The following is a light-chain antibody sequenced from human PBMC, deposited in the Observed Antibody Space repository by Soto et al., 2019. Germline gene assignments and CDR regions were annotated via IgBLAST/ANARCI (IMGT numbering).Light chain of an antibody. CDR2: EVT. Sequence: QSALTPPASVSGSPGQSITISCAGTSNDIGGYNYVSWYQQHPGRAPKLMIYEVTNRPLGVSNRFSGSKSGNTSSLTISGLQAEDEADYYCSSYSNSNTLWVFGVGTKLTVL. CDR3: SSYSNSNTLWV. J-gene: IGLJ3*02. V-gene: IGLV2-14*01. CDR1: SNDIGGYNY.